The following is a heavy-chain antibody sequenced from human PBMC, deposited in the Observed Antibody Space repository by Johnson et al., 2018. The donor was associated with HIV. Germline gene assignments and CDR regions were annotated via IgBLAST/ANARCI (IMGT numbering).Heavy chain of an antibody. V-gene: IGHV3-25*04. CDR1: GFTFSNAW. J-gene: IGHJ3*02. Sequence: QLVESGGGLVKPGGSLRLSCAASGFTFSNAWMSWVRQAPGKGLELVGHVNPNGGNTYLTDSGKDRFITSRDYSMNTLFLQMNSLRAEDTAVYYCARGRVAAGGMRGGGFDIWGQGTMVTVSS. CDR2: VNPNGGNT. D-gene: IGHD6-13*01. CDR3: ARGRVAAGGMRGGGFDI.